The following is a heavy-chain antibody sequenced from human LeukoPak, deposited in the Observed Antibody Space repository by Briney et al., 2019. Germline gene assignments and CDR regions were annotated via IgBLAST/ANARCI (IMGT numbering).Heavy chain of an antibody. CDR3: ARGPYSSSWYIDYYYYGMDV. CDR2: ISRRDNTM. D-gene: IGHD6-13*01. Sequence: GGSLRLSCAASGFTFSSFGMSWVRQAPGKGLEWLSYISRRDNTMSYADSVRGRFITSRDNAKNSLYLQMNSLRAEDTAVYYCARGPYSSSWYIDYYYYGMDVWGQGTTVTVSS. J-gene: IGHJ6*02. CDR1: GFTFSSFG. V-gene: IGHV3-48*01.